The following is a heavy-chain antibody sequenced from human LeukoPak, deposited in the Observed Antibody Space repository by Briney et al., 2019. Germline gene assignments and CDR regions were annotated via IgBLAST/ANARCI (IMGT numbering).Heavy chain of an antibody. CDR1: GFTFSSYA. CDR3: ARHSPSDY. CDR2: ISYDGSNK. V-gene: IGHV3-30-3*01. J-gene: IGHJ4*02. D-gene: IGHD2-21*01. Sequence: PGRSLRLSCAASGFTFSSYAMHWVRQAPGKGLEWVAVISYDGSNKYYADSVKGRFTISRDNSKNTLYLQMNSLRAEDTAVYYCARHSPSDYWGQGTLVTVSS.